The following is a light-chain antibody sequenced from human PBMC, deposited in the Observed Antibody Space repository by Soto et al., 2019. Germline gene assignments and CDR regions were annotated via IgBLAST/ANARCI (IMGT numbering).Light chain of an antibody. V-gene: IGKV3-20*01. CDR1: QSVSSSY. CDR3: QQYGESLYT. Sequence: EIVLTQSPGTRSLSPVEIARFSVMASQSVSSSYLAWYQQKPGQAPKLLIYGTSNRATGVPDRFSGSGSGTDFILNISRLEPEDFAVYYCQQYGESLYTFGQGTKVDIK. CDR2: GTS. J-gene: IGKJ2*01.